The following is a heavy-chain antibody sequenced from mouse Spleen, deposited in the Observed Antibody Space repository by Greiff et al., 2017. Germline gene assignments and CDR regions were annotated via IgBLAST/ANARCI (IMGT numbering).Heavy chain of an antibody. D-gene: IGHD2-2*01. CDR2: IYPGDGDT. J-gene: IGHJ3*01. V-gene: IGHV1-80*01. CDR3: ARWLPFAY. Sequence: VKLMESGAELVKPGASVKISCKASGYAFSSYWMNWVKQRPGKGLEWIGQIYPGDGDTNYNGKFKGKATLTADKSSSTAYMQLSSLTSEDSAVYFCARWLPFAYWGQGTLVTVSA. CDR1: GYAFSSYW.